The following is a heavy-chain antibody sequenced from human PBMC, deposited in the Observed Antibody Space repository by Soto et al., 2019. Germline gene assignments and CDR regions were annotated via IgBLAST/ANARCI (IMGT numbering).Heavy chain of an antibody. Sequence: GVSLKLYCATSGFTLSNYLMHWVRQAPGKGLVWVSRINSDESTTIYADFVKGRFTISRDTPQKTLFLQMNSLRAEDTAVYYGVRVPMTRISVAGTYGSNICDDMDVWCQGTTVTVSS. J-gene: IGHJ6*02. D-gene: IGHD6-19*01. CDR2: INSDESTT. CDR3: VRVPMTRISVAGTYGSNICDDMDV. CDR1: GFTLSNYL. V-gene: IGHV3-74*01.